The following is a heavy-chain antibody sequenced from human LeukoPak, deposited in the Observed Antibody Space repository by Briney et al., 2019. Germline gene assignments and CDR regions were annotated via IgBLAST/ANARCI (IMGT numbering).Heavy chain of an antibody. J-gene: IGHJ6*02. Sequence: ASVKVSCKASGYTFTSYDINWVRQATGQGLEWMGWMNPNSGNTGYARKFQGRVTMTRNTSISTAYMELSSLRSEDTAVYYCARGYYSSGWEYYYYYGMDVWGQGTTVTVSS. V-gene: IGHV1-8*01. CDR1: GYTFTSYD. D-gene: IGHD6-19*01. CDR3: ARGYYSSGWEYYYYYGMDV. CDR2: MNPNSGNT.